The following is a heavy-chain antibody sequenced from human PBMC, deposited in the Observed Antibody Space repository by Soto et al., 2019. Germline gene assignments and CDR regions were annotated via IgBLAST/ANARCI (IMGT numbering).Heavy chain of an antibody. CDR2: ISAFTDYT. Sequence: QVQLVQSGAEVTKPGASVKVSCQTSGYTFTHHGISWVRQAPGRGLEWVGWISAFTDYTDYAQKFQGRVTLTTDKPTSTAYMELRSLTSDDTAVYYCVKARPRLTQNMDGLFWGQGTLVTVSS. V-gene: IGHV1-18*01. CDR3: VKARPRLTQNMDGLF. D-gene: IGHD2-2*03. J-gene: IGHJ4*02. CDR1: GYTFTHHG.